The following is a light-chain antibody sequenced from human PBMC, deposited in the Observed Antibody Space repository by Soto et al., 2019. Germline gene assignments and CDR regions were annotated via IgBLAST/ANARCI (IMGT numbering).Light chain of an antibody. CDR1: SSNIGSNT. CDR3: ADWDDCLNGVV. V-gene: IGLV1-44*01. J-gene: IGLJ2*01. CDR2: SNN. Sequence: QSALTQPPSASGTPGQRVTISCSGSSSNIGSNTVNWYQQLPGTAPKLLIYSNNQRPSGVPDRFSGSKSGTSASLAISGLQSEDEADYYCADWDDCLNGVVFGRVTKLTVL.